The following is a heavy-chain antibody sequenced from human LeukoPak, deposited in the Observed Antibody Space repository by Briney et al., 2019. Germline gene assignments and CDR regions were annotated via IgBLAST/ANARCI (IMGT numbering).Heavy chain of an antibody. V-gene: IGHV4-61*02. J-gene: IGHJ5*02. CDR1: GGSISSGSYY. CDR3: ARSVTIVGTSGRDNWFDP. Sequence: SETLSLTCTVSGGSISSGSYYWSWIRQPAGKGLEWIGRIYTSGSTNYNPSLKSRVTISVDTSKNQFSLKLSSVTAADTAVYYCARSVTIVGTSGRDNWFDPWGQGTLVTVSS. D-gene: IGHD1-26*01. CDR2: IYTSGST.